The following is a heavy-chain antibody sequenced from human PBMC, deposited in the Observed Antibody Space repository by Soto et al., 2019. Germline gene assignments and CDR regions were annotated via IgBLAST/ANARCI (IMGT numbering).Heavy chain of an antibody. CDR2: IGTDSNT. CDR1: GFNFDSHA. Sequence: GGSLRLSSAASGFNFDSHAMNWFRQAPGKGLASVSAIGTDSNTYYADSVKGRFTISRHNSRTTLYLQMNSLRAEDTPLYYRVRKNPGILPFDYWGQGPLVTVAS. J-gene: IGHJ4*01. V-gene: IGHV3-23*01. CDR3: VRKNPGILPFDY.